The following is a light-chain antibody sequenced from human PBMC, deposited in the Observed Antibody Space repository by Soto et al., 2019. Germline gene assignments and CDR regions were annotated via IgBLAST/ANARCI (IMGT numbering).Light chain of an antibody. CDR3: QQYGSSLGYT. CDR2: GAS. J-gene: IGKJ2*01. V-gene: IGKV3-20*01. CDR1: QSVSSSY. Sequence: EIVLTQSPGTLSLSPGERATLSCRASQSVSSSYLAWNQQKPGQAPRLLIYGASSRATGIPDRFSGSGSGTDFTLTISRLEPEDFAVYYCQQYGSSLGYTFGQGTKLEIK.